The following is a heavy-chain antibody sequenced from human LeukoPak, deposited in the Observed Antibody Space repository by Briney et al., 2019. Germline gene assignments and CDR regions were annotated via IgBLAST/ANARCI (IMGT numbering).Heavy chain of an antibody. D-gene: IGHD6-19*01. CDR2: IYYSGST. CDR1: GGSISTYY. J-gene: IGHJ4*02. CDR3: ARDAPSSSHFDY. Sequence: SETLSLTCTVSGGSISTYYWSWIRQPPGKGLEWIGYIYYSGSTNYNPSLKSRVTMSVDTSKNQFSLKLGSVTAADTAIYYCARDAPSSSHFDYWGQGTLVTVSS. V-gene: IGHV4-59*01.